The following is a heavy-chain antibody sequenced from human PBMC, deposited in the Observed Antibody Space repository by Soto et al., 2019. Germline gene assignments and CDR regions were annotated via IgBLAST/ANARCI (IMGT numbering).Heavy chain of an antibody. D-gene: IGHD2-21*02. CDR3: AKDLEHIVVVTASSYFDY. Sequence: QVQLVESGGGVVQPGRSLRLSCAASGFTFSSYAMHWVRQAPGKGLEWVAVISYDGSNKYYADSVKGRFTISRDNSKNTLYLQMNSLRAEDTAVYYCAKDLEHIVVVTASSYFDYWGQGTLVTVSS. CDR1: GFTFSSYA. CDR2: ISYDGSNK. V-gene: IGHV3-30-3*01. J-gene: IGHJ4*02.